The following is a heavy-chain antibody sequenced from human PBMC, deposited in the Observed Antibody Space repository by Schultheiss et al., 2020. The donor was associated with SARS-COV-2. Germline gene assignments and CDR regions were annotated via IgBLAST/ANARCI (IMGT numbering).Heavy chain of an antibody. Sequence: GGSLRLSCAASGFTFSGSAMHWVRQASGKGLEWVANIKQDGSEKYYVDSVKGRFTISRDNSKNTLYLQMNSLRAEDTAVYYCAREDCSSTSCYDAFDIWGQGTMVTVAS. CDR2: IKQDGSEK. D-gene: IGHD2-2*01. CDR3: AREDCSSTSCYDAFDI. J-gene: IGHJ3*02. V-gene: IGHV3-7*01. CDR1: GFTFSGSA.